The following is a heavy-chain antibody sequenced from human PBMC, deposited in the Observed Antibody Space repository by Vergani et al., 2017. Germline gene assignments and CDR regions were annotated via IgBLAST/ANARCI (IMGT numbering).Heavy chain of an antibody. V-gene: IGHV4-59*01. CDR2: VEDSGYF. Sequence: QVQLPESGPGLVRPSATLSLTCTVSGGSLSGYYWNWIRQTTGEGLEWIGYVEDSGYFNYNPSLKTRVSMSSDTSNNQFSLMLSSVTVADTAVYYCARSIVSRNPPDYFDNWGQGTLVTVSS. CDR3: ARSIVSRNPPDYFDN. CDR1: GGSLSGYY. J-gene: IGHJ4*02. D-gene: IGHD1-14*01.